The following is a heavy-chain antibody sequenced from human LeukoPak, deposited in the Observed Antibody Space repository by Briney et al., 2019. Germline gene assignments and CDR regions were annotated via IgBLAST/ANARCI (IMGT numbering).Heavy chain of an antibody. CDR3: ARYSLQQLPPSYFDY. J-gene: IGHJ4*02. V-gene: IGHV3-48*03. D-gene: IGHD6-13*01. Sequence: GGSLRLSCAASGFTFSSYAMNWVGQAPGKGLEWVSYISSSGSTIYYADSVKGRFTISRDNAKNSLYLQMNSLRAEDTAVYYCARYSLQQLPPSYFDYWGQGTLVTVSS. CDR2: ISSSGSTI. CDR1: GFTFSSYA.